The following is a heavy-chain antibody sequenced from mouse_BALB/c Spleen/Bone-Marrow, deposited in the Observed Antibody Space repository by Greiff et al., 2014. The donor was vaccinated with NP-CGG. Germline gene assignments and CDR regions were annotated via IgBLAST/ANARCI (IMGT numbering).Heavy chain of an antibody. J-gene: IGHJ4*01. D-gene: IGHD1-2*01. Sequence: VQLQQSGGGLVQPGGSRKLSCAASGFTFSSFGMHWVRQAPEKGLEWVAYISGGSSIIYYADTVKGRFTISRDNPKNTLFPQMTSLRSEDTAIYYCARKDYFGYAAMDYWGQGTSVTVSS. V-gene: IGHV5-17*02. CDR1: GFTFSSFG. CDR3: ARKDYFGYAAMDY. CDR2: ISGGSSII.